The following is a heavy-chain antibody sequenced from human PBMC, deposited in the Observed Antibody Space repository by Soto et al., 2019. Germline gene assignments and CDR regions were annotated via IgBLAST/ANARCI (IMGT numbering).Heavy chain of an antibody. CDR3: ARSSTYYDYIWGLMDV. Sequence: GESLKISCKGSGYSFTSYWIGWVRQMPGKGLEWMGIIYPGDSDTRYSPSFQGQVTISADKSISTAYLQWSSLKASDTAMYYCARSSTYYDYIWGLMDVWGKGTPVTVS. V-gene: IGHV5-51*01. CDR1: GYSFTSYW. D-gene: IGHD3-16*01. J-gene: IGHJ6*03. CDR2: IYPGDSDT.